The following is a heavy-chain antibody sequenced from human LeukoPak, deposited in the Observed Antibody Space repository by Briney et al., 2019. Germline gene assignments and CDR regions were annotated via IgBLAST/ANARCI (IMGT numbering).Heavy chain of an antibody. J-gene: IGHJ4*02. CDR3: TRYNNDHFDY. D-gene: IGHD1-14*01. Sequence: GGSLRLSCAGSGFTFAGYGMHWFRQTPAKRLEWVAVIAYDGSRAFYADSVKGRFTISRDNSKNTMSVQMDDLRAEDTAVYYCTRYNNDHFDYWGQGTLVTVSS. CDR2: IAYDGSRA. CDR1: GFTFAGYG. V-gene: IGHV3-33*01.